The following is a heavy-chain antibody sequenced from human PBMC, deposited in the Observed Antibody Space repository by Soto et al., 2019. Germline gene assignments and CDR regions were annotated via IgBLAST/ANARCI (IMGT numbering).Heavy chain of an antibody. CDR3: ARTLRGRGVKYFDD. D-gene: IGHD3-10*01. CDR1: GARVFNNSFV. CDR2: TYYRSKWHY. V-gene: IGHV6-1*01. Sequence: SQNLSLTCAISGARVFNNSFVWTGVSRSPSRGLEWLGRTYYRSKWHYDYAPSVRSRITINPDTSKNHFSLQLNSVSPEDAAVYYCARTLRGRGVKYFDDWGQGTLVTVSS. J-gene: IGHJ4*02.